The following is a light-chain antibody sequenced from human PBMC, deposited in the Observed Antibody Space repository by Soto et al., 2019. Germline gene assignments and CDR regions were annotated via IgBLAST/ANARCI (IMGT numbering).Light chain of an antibody. CDR1: QGISSY. J-gene: IGKJ4*01. CDR2: AAC. CDR3: LQLNSYPLT. Sequence: DIQLTQSPSFLSASVGDRVTITCRASQGISSYLAWYQQKPGKAPKLLIYAACTLQSGVPSRFSGSGSGTEFTLAISSLQPEDFATYYCLQLNSYPLTFGGGTKVDIK. V-gene: IGKV1-9*01.